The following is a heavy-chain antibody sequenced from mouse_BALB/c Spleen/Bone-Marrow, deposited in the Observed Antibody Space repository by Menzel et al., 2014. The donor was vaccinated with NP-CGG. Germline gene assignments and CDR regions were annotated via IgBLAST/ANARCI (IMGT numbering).Heavy chain of an antibody. CDR2: IDPANGNT. Sequence: EVQLQQSGAELVKPGASVKLPYTASGFNIKDTYIHWVKQRPEQGLEWIGGIDPANGNTKYDPKFQGKATITADTSSNTAYLQLSSLTSEDTAVYYCARDYGRTAWFAYWGQGTLVTVSA. V-gene: IGHV14-3*02. J-gene: IGHJ3*01. D-gene: IGHD1-1*01. CDR3: ARDYGRTAWFAY. CDR1: GFNIKDTY.